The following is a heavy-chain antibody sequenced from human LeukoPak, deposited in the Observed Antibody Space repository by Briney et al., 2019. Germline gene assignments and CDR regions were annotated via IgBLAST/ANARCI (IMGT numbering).Heavy chain of an antibody. V-gene: IGHV3-23*01. CDR2: ISGSGGST. D-gene: IGHD3-10*01. J-gene: IGHJ4*02. CDR3: AKDGNYYGSGSYHTPQLQFDY. Sequence: ETLSLTCTVSGGSISSSSYYWGWIRQPPGKGLEWVSAISGSGGSTYYADSVKGRFTISRDNSKNTLYLQMNSLRAEDTAVYYCAKDGNYYGSGSYHTPQLQFDYWGQGTLVTVPS. CDR1: GGSISSSSYY.